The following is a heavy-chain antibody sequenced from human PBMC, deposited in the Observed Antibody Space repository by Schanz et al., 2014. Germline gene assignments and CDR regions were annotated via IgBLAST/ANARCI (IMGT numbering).Heavy chain of an antibody. CDR3: ASDFWSGYSHYYYGLDV. D-gene: IGHD3-3*01. Sequence: QVRLVQSGAELKMPGASVKVSCKASGYTLTAYYMHWVRQAPGQGLEWMGWINPDSGGTNYAQKFQGRVTMTRDMSINTAYMELSRLRSDDSAVYYCASDFWSGYSHYYYGLDVWGQGTTVTVSS. CDR2: INPDSGGT. J-gene: IGHJ6*02. V-gene: IGHV1-2*02. CDR1: GYTLTAYY.